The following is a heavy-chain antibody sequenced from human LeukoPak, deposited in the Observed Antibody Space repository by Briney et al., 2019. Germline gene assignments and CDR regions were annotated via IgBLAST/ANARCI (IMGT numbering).Heavy chain of an antibody. J-gene: IGHJ3*02. V-gene: IGHV3-23*01. CDR3: AKDLRHQLLQSPGIGFDI. D-gene: IGHD2-2*01. Sequence: GGSLRLSCAASGFTFSSYAMSWVRQAPGKGLEWVSAISGSGGSTYYADSVKGRFTISRDNSKNTLYLQMNSLRAEDTAVYYCAKDLRHQLLQSPGIGFDIWGQGTMVTVSS. CDR1: GFTFSSYA. CDR2: ISGSGGST.